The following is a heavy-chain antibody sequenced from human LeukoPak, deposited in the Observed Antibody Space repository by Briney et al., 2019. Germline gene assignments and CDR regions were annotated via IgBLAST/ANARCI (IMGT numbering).Heavy chain of an antibody. CDR2: IHSGGAT. J-gene: IGHJ4*02. CDR1: GFTVRSNY. D-gene: IGHD3-16*01. Sequence: PGVSLRLSCAASGFTVRSNYMSWLRQAPGKGLEWVSVIHSGGATSYTDSVKGRFTISRDNSKNTLYLQMNSLRAEDTAVYYCARDGGIRGIFDYWGQGTLVT. CDR3: ARDGGIRGIFDY. V-gene: IGHV3-53*01.